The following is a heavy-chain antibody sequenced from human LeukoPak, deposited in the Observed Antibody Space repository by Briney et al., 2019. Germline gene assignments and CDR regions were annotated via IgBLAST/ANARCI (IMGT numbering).Heavy chain of an antibody. CDR1: GFTFSSYE. CDR2: ISRSGDHV. D-gene: IGHD3/OR15-3a*01. CDR3: ARELLDSGAFDI. V-gene: IGHV3-48*03. J-gene: IGHJ3*02. Sequence: GGSLRLSCAASGFTFSSYEMTWVRQPPGKGLEWVSHISRSGDHVYYAASVKGRFTISRDNAKNSLYLQMNSLRVEDTAVYYCARELLDSGAFDIWGQGIMVTVSS.